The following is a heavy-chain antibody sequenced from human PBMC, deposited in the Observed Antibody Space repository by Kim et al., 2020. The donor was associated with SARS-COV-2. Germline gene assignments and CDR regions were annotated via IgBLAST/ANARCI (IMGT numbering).Heavy chain of an antibody. V-gene: IGHV5-10-1*01. CDR1: GFSFTGHW. CDR3: ARQYRDGYTYYFDY. J-gene: IGHJ4*02. Sequence: GESLKISCAVSGFSFTGHWITWVRRLPGKGLEWMARIDPSESYTNYNPSFQGHVVLSADKSISTAYLQWSSLKASDTAIYCCARQYRDGYTYYFDYWGQGTLVTVSS. CDR2: IDPSESYT. D-gene: IGHD5-12*01.